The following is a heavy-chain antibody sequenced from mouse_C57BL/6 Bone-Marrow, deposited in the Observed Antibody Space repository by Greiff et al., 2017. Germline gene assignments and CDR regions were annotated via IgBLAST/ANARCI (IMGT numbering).Heavy chain of an antibody. CDR2: IDPSDSYT. CDR3: ARLWEGDY. V-gene: IGHV1-59*01. CDR1: GYTFTSYW. Sequence: QVQLQQPGAELVRPGTSVKLSCKASGYTFTSYWMHWVKQRPGQGLEWIGVIDPSDSYTNYNQKFKGKATLTVDTSSSTAYMQLSSLTSEDSAVYYCARLWEGDYWGQGTTLTVSA. D-gene: IGHD4-1*01. J-gene: IGHJ2*01.